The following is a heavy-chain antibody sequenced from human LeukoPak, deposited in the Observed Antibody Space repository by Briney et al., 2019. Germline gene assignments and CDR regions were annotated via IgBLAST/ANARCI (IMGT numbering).Heavy chain of an antibody. D-gene: IGHD5-24*01. CDR1: GLTFSSHW. CDR3: ARGQYTDGLSY. V-gene: IGHV3-74*01. J-gene: IGHJ4*02. Sequence: GGSLRLSCAASGLTFSSHWMHWVRQAPGKGLVWVSRITNDGSSTTYADSVKGRFTTSRDNAENSLFLQMNGLRPEDTAVFYCARGQYTDGLSYWGQGTLVTVSS. CDR2: ITNDGSST.